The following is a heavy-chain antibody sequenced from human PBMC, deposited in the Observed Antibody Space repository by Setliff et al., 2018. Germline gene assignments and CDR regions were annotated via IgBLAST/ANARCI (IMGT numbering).Heavy chain of an antibody. CDR2: IYHSGSS. J-gene: IGHJ6*02. CDR1: GGSFTNYY. CDR3: ARGSTMIQGVRLYYHGLDV. D-gene: IGHD3-10*01. V-gene: IGHV4-34*01. Sequence: PSETLSLTCTVYGGSFTNYYWGWIRQPPGKGLEWIGSIYHSGSSYYNSSLRSRVTISLDTSNNQFSLKLSSVTAADTAVYYCARGSTMIQGVRLYYHGLDVWGQGTTVTVSS.